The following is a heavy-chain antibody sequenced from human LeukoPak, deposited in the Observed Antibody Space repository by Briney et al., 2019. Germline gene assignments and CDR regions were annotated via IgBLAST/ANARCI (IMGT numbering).Heavy chain of an antibody. Sequence: SETLSFTCTVSGGAITGSSYYWGWIRQSPGKGLEWIGSLYYSGSIYYNPSLKSRVSMSADTSKNQFSLKLNSLTAATRAFYYCARQYYDSTGYYYFELWDQGTLVTVSS. V-gene: IGHV4-39*01. D-gene: IGHD3-22*01. J-gene: IGHJ4*02. CDR2: LYYSGSI. CDR1: GGAITGSSYY. CDR3: ARQYYDSTGYYYFEL.